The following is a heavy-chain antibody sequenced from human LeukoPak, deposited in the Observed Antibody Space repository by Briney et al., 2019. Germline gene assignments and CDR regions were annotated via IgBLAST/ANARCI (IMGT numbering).Heavy chain of an antibody. Sequence: SSETLSLTCTVSGGSISSSSYYWGWIRQPPGKGLEWIGSIYYSGSTYSNPSLKSRVTISVDTSKNQFSLKLSSVTAADTAVYYCARDSGIVGGWFDPWGQGTLVTVSS. CDR2: IYYSGST. CDR3: ARDSGIVGGWFDP. CDR1: GGSISSSSYY. D-gene: IGHD1-26*01. V-gene: IGHV4-39*07. J-gene: IGHJ5*02.